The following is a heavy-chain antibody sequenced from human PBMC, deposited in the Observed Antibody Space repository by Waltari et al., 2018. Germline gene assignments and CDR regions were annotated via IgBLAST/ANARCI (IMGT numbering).Heavy chain of an antibody. CDR1: GVSFSGDY. CDR2: ISHYGST. V-gene: IGHV4-34*01. J-gene: IGHJ6*04. CDR3: ARHLGGSRGMDV. D-gene: IGHD1-26*01. Sequence: QVQLQQWGAGLLKPSETLSLTCDVYGVSFSGDYWIWVRQSPEKGLEWIGEISHYGSTKYNPSLKSRVTISLHTSKNQFSLNLTSVTAADTAVYYCARHLGGSRGMDVWGKGTTVTVSS.